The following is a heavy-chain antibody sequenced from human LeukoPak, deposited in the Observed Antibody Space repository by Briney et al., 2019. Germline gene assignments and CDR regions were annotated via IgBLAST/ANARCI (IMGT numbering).Heavy chain of an antibody. V-gene: IGHV3-9*01. CDR3: AKSLGIAAAGTGGDY. D-gene: IGHD6-13*01. CDR1: GFIFDDYA. Sequence: GGSLRLSCAASGFIFDDYAMHWVRQAPGKGLEWVSGISWNSASIGYADSVKGRFTISRDNAKNTLYLQMNSLRAEDTAVYYCAKSLGIAAAGTGGDYWGQGTLVTVSS. CDR2: ISWNSASI. J-gene: IGHJ4*02.